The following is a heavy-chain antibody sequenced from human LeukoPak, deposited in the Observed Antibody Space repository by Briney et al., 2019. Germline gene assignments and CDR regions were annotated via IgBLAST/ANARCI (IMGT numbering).Heavy chain of an antibody. J-gene: IGHJ4*02. CDR1: GFTFSSYA. D-gene: IGHD5-24*01. V-gene: IGHV3-64*01. CDR2: ISSNGGST. Sequence: GSLRLSCAASGFTFSSYAMHWVRQAPGKGLEYVSAISSNGGSTYYANSVKGRFTISRDNSKNTLYLQMGSLRAEDMAVYYCARGEVATIQYYFDYWGQGTLVTVSS. CDR3: ARGEVATIQYYFDY.